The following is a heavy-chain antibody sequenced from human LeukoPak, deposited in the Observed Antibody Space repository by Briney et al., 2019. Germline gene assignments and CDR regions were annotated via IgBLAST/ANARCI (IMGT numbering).Heavy chain of an antibody. CDR3: ARDFNWAFDY. CDR1: KFMFSAYN. V-gene: IGHV3-30-3*01. Sequence: GGSLRLSCAASKFMFSAYNMHWVRQVPGKGLEWLAIISHDGNTGHYADSVNGRFTIPRDTSTATVDLQMNSLSADDTAVYYCARDFNWAFDYWGQGTLVTVSS. D-gene: IGHD3-16*01. CDR2: ISHDGNTG. J-gene: IGHJ4*02.